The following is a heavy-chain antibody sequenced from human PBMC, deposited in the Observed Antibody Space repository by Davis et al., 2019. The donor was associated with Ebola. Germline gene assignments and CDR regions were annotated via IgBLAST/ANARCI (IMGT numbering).Heavy chain of an antibody. CDR1: GFTFSSYS. D-gene: IGHD3-10*01. Sequence: GGSLRLSCAASGFTFSSYSMNWVRQAPGKGLEWVSAIDGGGDATYYADPVKGRFTISRDNSKNTLFLQMNSLRAEDTAVYYCAKDWGYMVRGVMIDYWGQGTLVTVSS. V-gene: IGHV3-23*01. J-gene: IGHJ4*02. CDR2: IDGGGDAT. CDR3: AKDWGYMVRGVMIDY.